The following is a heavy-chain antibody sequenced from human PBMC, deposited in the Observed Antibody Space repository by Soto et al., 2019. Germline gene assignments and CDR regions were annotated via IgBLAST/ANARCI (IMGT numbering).Heavy chain of an antibody. CDR3: ARDFGRYCSGGSCYLDAFDI. CDR2: IYYSGST. D-gene: IGHD2-15*01. CDR1: GGSISSYY. Sequence: ASETLSLTCTVSGGSISSYYWSWIRQPPGKGLEWIGYIYYSGSTNYNPSLKSRVTISVDTSKNQFSLKLSSVTAADTAVYYCARDFGRYCSGGSCYLDAFDIWGQGTMVTVSS. V-gene: IGHV4-59*01. J-gene: IGHJ3*02.